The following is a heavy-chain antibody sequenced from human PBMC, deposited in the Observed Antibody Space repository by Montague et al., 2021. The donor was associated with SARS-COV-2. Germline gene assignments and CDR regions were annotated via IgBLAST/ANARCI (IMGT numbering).Heavy chain of an antibody. CDR2: IYDGGAV. Sequence: SETLSLTCTVSGGSTTGYYWSWLRRSPGKGLEWIAYIYDGGAVNXNPSLGSRVTISTDTPKNQLSLKVNSVTAADTAVYYCVRDHPYGGPRGAYDIWGQGTVVTVSS. V-gene: IGHV4-59*01. D-gene: IGHD4-23*01. J-gene: IGHJ3*02. CDR1: GGSTTGYY. CDR3: VRDHPYGGPRGAYDI.